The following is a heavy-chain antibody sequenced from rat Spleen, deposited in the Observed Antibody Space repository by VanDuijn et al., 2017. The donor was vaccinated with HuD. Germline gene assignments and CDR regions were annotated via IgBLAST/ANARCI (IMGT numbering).Heavy chain of an antibody. Sequence: EVQLVESDGGLVQPGRSLKLSCAASGFTFSDYAMAWVRQAPKKGLEWVASITKTGGSTYYPDSVKARFTISRANAKSTLNLQLDSLRSEDTATYYCARRHYGYTDYFDYWGQGVMVTVSS. D-gene: IGHD1-9*01. J-gene: IGHJ2*01. CDR1: GFTFSDYA. CDR3: ARRHYGYTDYFDY. CDR2: ITKTGGST. V-gene: IGHV5-17*01.